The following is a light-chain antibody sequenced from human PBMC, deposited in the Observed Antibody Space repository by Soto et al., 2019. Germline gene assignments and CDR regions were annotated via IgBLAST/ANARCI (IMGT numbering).Light chain of an antibody. J-gene: IGLJ1*01. CDR1: SSNIGAVYD. CDR3: QSYDSSLSGFYV. V-gene: IGLV1-40*01. CDR2: GNS. Sequence: QSVLTQPPSVSGAPGQRGTISCTGSSSNIGAVYDVHWYQQIPGTAPKLLIYGNSNRPSGVPDRFSGSKSGTSASLAITGLQAEDEADYYCQSYDSSLSGFYVFGTGTKVTVL.